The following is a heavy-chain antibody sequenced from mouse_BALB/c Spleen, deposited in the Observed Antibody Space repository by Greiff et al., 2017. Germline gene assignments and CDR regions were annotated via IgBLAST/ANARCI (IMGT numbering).Heavy chain of an antibody. CDR2: IRNKANGYTT. D-gene: IGHD2-3*01. CDR3: ARSYDGYYVGAMDY. Sequence: EVKLVESGGGLVQPGGSLRLSCATSGFTFTDYYMSWVRQPPGKALEWLGFIRNKANGYTTEYSASVKGRFTISRDNSQSILYLQMNTLRAEDSATYYCARSYDGYYVGAMDYWGQGTSVTVSS. J-gene: IGHJ4*01. CDR1: GFTFTDYY. V-gene: IGHV7-3*02.